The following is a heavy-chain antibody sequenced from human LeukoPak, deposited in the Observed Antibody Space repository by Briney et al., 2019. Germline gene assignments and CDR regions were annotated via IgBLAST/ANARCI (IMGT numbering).Heavy chain of an antibody. CDR1: GYTFSSCG. CDR2: LSGYDGNT. Sequence: GASVKVSCKASGYTFSSCGISWVRQAPGQGPEWMGWLSGYDGNTNYAQKVQGRVTLTTDTSTSTAYMELRSLRSDDTAFYYCARDSKVAAGSGFDYWGQGTLVTVSS. CDR3: ARDSKVAAGSGFDY. D-gene: IGHD6-13*01. J-gene: IGHJ4*02. V-gene: IGHV1-18*01.